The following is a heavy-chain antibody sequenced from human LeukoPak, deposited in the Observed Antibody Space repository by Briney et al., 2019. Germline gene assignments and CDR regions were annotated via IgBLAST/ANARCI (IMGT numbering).Heavy chain of an antibody. J-gene: IGHJ6*02. Sequence: PGGSLRLSCAASGFTVSSKYMSWVRQAPGKGLEWVSVIYSGGSTSYAHSVKGRFTISRDNSKNTLFLQMNSLRAEDTAVYYCAKHLSKYYYYAMDVWGQGTTVTVSS. CDR1: GFTVSSKY. CDR3: AKHLSKYYYYAMDV. V-gene: IGHV3-53*01. CDR2: IYSGGST.